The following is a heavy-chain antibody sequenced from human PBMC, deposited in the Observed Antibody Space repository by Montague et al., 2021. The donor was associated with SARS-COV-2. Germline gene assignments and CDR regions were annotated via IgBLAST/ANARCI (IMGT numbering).Heavy chain of an antibody. J-gene: IGHJ4*02. D-gene: IGHD3-3*01. CDR3: ARDVRYYDFWSGRAQTSPDY. CDR1: GYSISSGYY. V-gene: IGHV4-38-2*02. CDR2: IYHSGST. Sequence: SETLSLTCTVSGYSISSGYYWGWIRQPPGKGLEWIGSIYHSGSTYYNPSLKSRVTISVDTSKYQFSLKLSSVTAVDTAVYYCARDVRYYDFWSGRAQTSPDYWGQGTLVTVSS.